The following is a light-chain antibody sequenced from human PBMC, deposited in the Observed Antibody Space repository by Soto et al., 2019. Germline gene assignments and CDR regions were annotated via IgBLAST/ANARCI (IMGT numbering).Light chain of an antibody. CDR3: SSYTSSFV. Sequence: QSALTQPASVSGSPGQSITISCTGTSSDVGGYNYVSWYQQHPGKAPKLMIYDVSNRPSGVSNRFSGSKSGNTASLTISGLQAEDEAAYYCSSYTSSFVFGGGTKLTVL. CDR2: DVS. J-gene: IGLJ2*01. V-gene: IGLV2-14*01. CDR1: SSDVGGYNY.